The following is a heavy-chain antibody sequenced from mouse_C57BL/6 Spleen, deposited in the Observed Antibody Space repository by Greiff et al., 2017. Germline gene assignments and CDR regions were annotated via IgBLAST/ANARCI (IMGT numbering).Heavy chain of an antibody. CDR3: ARDHYYGSRGYYFDY. CDR2: ISDGGSYT. Sequence: EVHLVESGGGLVKPGGSLNLSCAASGFTFSSYAMSWVRQTPEKRLEWVATISDGGSYTYYPDNVKGRFTISRDNAKNNLYLQMSHLKSEDTAMYYCARDHYYGSRGYYFDYWGQGTTLTVSS. CDR1: GFTFSSYA. D-gene: IGHD1-1*01. V-gene: IGHV5-4*01. J-gene: IGHJ2*01.